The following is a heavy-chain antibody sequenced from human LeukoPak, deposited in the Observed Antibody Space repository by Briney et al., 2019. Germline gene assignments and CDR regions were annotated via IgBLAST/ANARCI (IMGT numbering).Heavy chain of an antibody. Sequence: PSETLSLTCTVSGVSISSGGYYWSWIRQHPGKGLEWIGYIYYSGSTYYNPSLKSRVTISVDTSKNQFSLKLSSVTAADTAVYYCTTEITIFGVVITTDYWGQGTLVTVSS. V-gene: IGHV4-31*03. CDR2: IYYSGST. CDR1: GVSISSGGYY. J-gene: IGHJ4*02. D-gene: IGHD3-3*01. CDR3: TTEITIFGVVITTDY.